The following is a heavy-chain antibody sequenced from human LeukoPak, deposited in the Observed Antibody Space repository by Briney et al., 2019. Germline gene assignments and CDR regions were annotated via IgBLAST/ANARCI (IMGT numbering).Heavy chain of an antibody. J-gene: IGHJ5*02. CDR3: VKDSGGYLNWFDP. CDR1: GSTFSSYS. D-gene: IGHD2-15*01. CDR2: ISSSSSYI. V-gene: IGHV3-21*04. Sequence: GGSLRLSCAASGSTFSSYSMNWVRQAPGKGLEWVSSISSSSSYIYYADSVKGRFTISRDNAKNSLYLQMNSLRAEDTAVYYCVKDSGGYLNWFDPWGQGTLVTVSS.